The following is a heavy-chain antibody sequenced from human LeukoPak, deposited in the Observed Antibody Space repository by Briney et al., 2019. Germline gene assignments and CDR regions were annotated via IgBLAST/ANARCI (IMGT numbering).Heavy chain of an antibody. CDR3: AREYSLGNWHLDY. CDR2: IGDDGSVQ. D-gene: IGHD4-23*01. J-gene: IGHJ4*02. CDR1: GFTFSSYE. V-gene: IGHV3-30*03. Sequence: GGSLRLSCAVSGFTFSSYEMNWVRQSPGKGLEWVAVIGDDGSVQHCADPVKGRFTLSRDNSKNTLYLQMNSLRPEDTAVYFCAREYSLGNWHLDYWGQGSLVAVSS.